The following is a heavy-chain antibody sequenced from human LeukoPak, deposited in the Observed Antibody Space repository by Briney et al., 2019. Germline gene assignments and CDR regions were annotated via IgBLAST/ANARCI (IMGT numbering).Heavy chain of an antibody. D-gene: IGHD2-2*01. CDR2: LNPSGGST. CDR1: GYTFTSYY. CDR3: AREGPLAENEAGSTFDI. J-gene: IGHJ3*02. Sequence: GASVKVSCKASGYTFTSYYMHWVRQAPGQGLEWMGILNPSGGSTSYAQKFQGRVTMTRDMSTSTVYMELSSLRSEDTAVYYCAREGPLAENEAGSTFDIWGQGTMVTVSS. V-gene: IGHV1-46*01.